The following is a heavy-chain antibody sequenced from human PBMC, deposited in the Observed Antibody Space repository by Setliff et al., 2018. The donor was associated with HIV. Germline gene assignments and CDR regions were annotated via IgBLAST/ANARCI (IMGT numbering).Heavy chain of an antibody. J-gene: IGHJ3*02. D-gene: IGHD5-12*01. Sequence: SETLSLTCIVSGYSISSRYYWAWVRQPPRKGLEYIGSIQYNDKTYYNPSLKSRVTISIDTSKNHFSLKLSSVIAADTAVYYCASPSGYSGYGAFDIWGQGTMVTVS. V-gene: IGHV4-38-2*02. CDR1: GYSISSRYY. CDR2: IQYNDKT. CDR3: ASPSGYSGYGAFDI.